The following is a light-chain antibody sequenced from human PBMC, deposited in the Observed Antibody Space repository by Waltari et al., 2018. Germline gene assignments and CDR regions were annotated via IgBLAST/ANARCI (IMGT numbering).Light chain of an antibody. J-gene: IGKJ1*01. CDR2: DAS. CDR3: QHYVRLPAT. Sequence: EIVLTQSPGTLSLSPGERATLSCRASQSLSRALAWYQQKPGQAPRLLIYDASRRATGIPDRFSGSGSGTDFSLTITRLEPEDFAVYYCQHYVRLPATFGQGTKVEIE. CDR1: QSLSRA. V-gene: IGKV3-20*01.